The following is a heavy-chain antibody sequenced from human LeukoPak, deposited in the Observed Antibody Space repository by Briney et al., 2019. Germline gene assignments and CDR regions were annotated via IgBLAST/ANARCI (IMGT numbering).Heavy chain of an antibody. J-gene: IGHJ6*02. D-gene: IGHD4-17*01. CDR3: ARVSTVTIGYYYGMDV. Sequence: ASVKVSCKASGYTFTGYYMHWVRQAPGQGHEWMGWINPNSGGTNYAQKFQGRVTMTRDTSISTAYMELSRLRSDDTAVYYCARVSTVTIGYYYGMDVWGQGTTVTVSS. V-gene: IGHV1-2*02. CDR1: GYTFTGYY. CDR2: INPNSGGT.